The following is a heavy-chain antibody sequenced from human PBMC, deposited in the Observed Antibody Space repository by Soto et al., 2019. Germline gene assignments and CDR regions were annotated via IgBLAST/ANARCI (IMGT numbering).Heavy chain of an antibody. V-gene: IGHV3-74*01. D-gene: IGHD3-10*01. CDR1: GFTFSSYW. Sequence: GGSLRLSCAASGFTFSSYWMHWVRQAPGKGLVWVSRINSDGSSTSYADSVKGRFTISRDNAKNTLYLQMSSLRAEDTAVYYCARDPWFGESLDASDIWGQGTMVTVSS. CDR3: ARDPWFGESLDASDI. J-gene: IGHJ3*02. CDR2: INSDGSST.